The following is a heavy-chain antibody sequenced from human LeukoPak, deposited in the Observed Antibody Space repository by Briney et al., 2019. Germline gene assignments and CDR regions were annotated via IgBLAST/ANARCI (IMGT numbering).Heavy chain of an antibody. D-gene: IGHD6-13*01. CDR2: MNPNSGNT. CDR1: GYTFTSYD. V-gene: IGHV1-8*01. CDR3: ARVGYSSSWYYVYYYYYMDV. Sequence: ASVKVSCKASGYTFTSYDINWVRQATGQGLEWMGWMNPNSGNTGYAQKFQGRVTMTRNTSISTAYMELSSLRSEDTAVYYCARVGYSSSWYYVYYYYYMDVWGKGTTVTVSS. J-gene: IGHJ6*03.